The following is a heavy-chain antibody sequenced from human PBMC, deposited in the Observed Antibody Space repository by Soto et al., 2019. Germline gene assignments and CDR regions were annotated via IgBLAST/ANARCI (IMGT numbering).Heavy chain of an antibody. CDR2: LHYNGFA. V-gene: IGHV4-59*01. CDR1: GAAMNDYY. J-gene: IGHJ4*02. CDR3: ARSGHIFAGVF. D-gene: IGHD3-16*01. Sequence: PSEILSLTCTVSGAAMNDYYGSWIRQSPGKGLEHIGYLHYNGFAEYSPSLRSRVSISMDTSKNQFSLKLSSVTAADTAMYYCARSGHIFAGVFWGQGILVTVSS.